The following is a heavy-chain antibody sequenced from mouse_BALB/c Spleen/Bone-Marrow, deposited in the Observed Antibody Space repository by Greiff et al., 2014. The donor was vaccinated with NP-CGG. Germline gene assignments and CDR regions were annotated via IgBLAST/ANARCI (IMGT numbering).Heavy chain of an antibody. Sequence: QVTLKESGAELVKPGASVKLSCKASGYTFTSYWMHWVKQRPGQGLEWIGEINPSNGRTNYNEKFKSKATLTVDKSSSTAYMQLSSLTSEDSAVYYCARGDGFAWFAYWGQGTLVTVSA. CDR2: INPSNGRT. CDR1: GYTFTSYW. J-gene: IGHJ3*01. CDR3: ARGDGFAWFAY. V-gene: IGHV1S81*02. D-gene: IGHD3-3*01.